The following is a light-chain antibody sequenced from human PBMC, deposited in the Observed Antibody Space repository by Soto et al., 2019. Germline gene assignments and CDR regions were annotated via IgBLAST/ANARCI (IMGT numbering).Light chain of an antibody. CDR2: RNH. CDR1: RSNVGTYA. Sequence: QSVLTQSPSASATPGQRVTMSCSGTRSNVGTYAVNWYQQLPGTAPTLLIFRNHQRPPGVPDRFSGSKSGTSASLAISAPQSEDEADYYCAAWDDSLRAVVFGGGTKLTVL. V-gene: IGLV1-44*01. J-gene: IGLJ2*01. CDR3: AAWDDSLRAVV.